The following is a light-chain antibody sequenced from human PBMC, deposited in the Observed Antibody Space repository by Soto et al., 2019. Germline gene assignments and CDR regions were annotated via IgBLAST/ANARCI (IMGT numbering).Light chain of an antibody. V-gene: IGKV3-20*01. CDR1: QSVGNN. Sequence: IVMTQSPATLSVSPGERTTLSCRASQSVGNNLAWYQQKPGQAPRLLLYGASSRATGIPDRFSGSGSGTDFTLTIRRLEPEDFAVYYCQQYGSSYPWTFGQGTKVDIK. J-gene: IGKJ1*01. CDR2: GAS. CDR3: QQYGSSYPWT.